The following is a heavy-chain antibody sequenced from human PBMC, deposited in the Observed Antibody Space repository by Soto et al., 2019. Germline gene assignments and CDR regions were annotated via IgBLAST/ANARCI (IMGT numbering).Heavy chain of an antibody. V-gene: IGHV4-31*03. CDR2: IYYSGST. D-gene: IGHD6-6*01. Sequence: QVQLQESGPGLVKPSQTLSLTCTVSGASMSGGGYYWTWIRQSPGKGLEWIGYIYYSGSTYYNPSLESRVAISLDTSRSQFSLTLHSETAADTAIYYCARDRHNNFFDPWGQGTLVTVSS. CDR3: ARDRHNNFFDP. CDR1: GASMSGGGYY. J-gene: IGHJ5*02.